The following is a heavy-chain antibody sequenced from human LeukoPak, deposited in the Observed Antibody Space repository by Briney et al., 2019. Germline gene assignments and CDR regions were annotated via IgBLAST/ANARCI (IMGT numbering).Heavy chain of an antibody. CDR1: GFTFSSYS. J-gene: IGHJ3*02. CDR2: ISSSSSYI. CDR3: ASSRYCGGDCLDAFDI. D-gene: IGHD2-21*02. Sequence: GGSLRLSCAASGFTFSSYSMNWVRQAPGKGLEWVSSISSSSSYIYYADSVKGRFTISRDNAKNSLYLQMNSLRAEDTAVYYCASSRYCGGDCLDAFDIWGQGTMVTVSS. V-gene: IGHV3-21*01.